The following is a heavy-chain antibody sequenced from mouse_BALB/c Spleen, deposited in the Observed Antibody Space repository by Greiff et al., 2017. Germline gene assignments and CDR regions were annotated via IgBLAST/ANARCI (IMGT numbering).Heavy chain of an antibody. CDR3: ARGEYDDYDSWFAY. D-gene: IGHD2-4*01. CDR2: ISSGGST. J-gene: IGHJ3*01. Sequence: EVKLVESGGGLVKPGGSLKLSCAASGFTFSSYAMSWVRQTPEKRLEWVASISSGGSTYYPDSVKGRFTISRDNARNILYLQMSSLRSEDTAMYYCARGEYDDYDSWFAYWGQGTLVTVSA. CDR1: GFTFSSYA. V-gene: IGHV5-6-5*01.